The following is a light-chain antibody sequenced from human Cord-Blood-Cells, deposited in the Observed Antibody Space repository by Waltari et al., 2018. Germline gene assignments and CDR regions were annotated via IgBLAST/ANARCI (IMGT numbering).Light chain of an antibody. J-gene: IGKJ5*01. CDR2: AAS. V-gene: IGKV1-39*01. CDR3: QQSYSTIT. CDR1: QSISSY. Sequence: DIQMTQSPSSLSASVGDRVTITCRAIQSISSYLNWYQQKPGKAPKLLIYAASSLQSGVPSRFSGSGSGTDFTLTISSLQPEDFATYYCQQSYSTITFGQGTRLEI.